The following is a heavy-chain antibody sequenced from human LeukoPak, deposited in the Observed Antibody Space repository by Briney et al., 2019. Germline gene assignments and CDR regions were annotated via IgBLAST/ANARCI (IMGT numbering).Heavy chain of an antibody. CDR2: IYPGDSDT. CDR3: ARIPSSNTYYYESSGYIDY. CDR1: GYSFTSYW. Sequence: GESLKISCKGSGYSFTSYWIGWVRQMPGKGLEWMGIIYPGDSDTRYSPSFQGQVTISADKSISTAYLQWSSLKASDTAMYYCARIPSSNTYYYESSGYIDYWGQGTLVTVSS. V-gene: IGHV5-51*01. J-gene: IGHJ4*02. D-gene: IGHD3-22*01.